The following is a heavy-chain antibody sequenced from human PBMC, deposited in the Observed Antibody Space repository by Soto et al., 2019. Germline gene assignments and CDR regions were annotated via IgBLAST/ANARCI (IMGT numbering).Heavy chain of an antibody. CDR3: ARARGAANNWFDP. V-gene: IGHV1-8*01. J-gene: IGHJ5*02. CDR1: GYTFTSYD. Sequence: ASVKVSCKASGYTFTSYDINWLLQATGQGPEWMGWMNPNSGNTGYAQKFQGRVTMTRNTSISTAYMELSSLRSEDTAVYYCARARGAANNWFDPWGQGTLVTVSS. CDR2: MNPNSGNT. D-gene: IGHD6-13*01.